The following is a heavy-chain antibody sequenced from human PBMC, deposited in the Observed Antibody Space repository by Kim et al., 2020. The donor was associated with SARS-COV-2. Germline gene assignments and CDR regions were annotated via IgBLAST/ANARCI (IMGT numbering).Heavy chain of an antibody. J-gene: IGHJ4*02. CDR2: ISSSSSTI. CDR1: GFTFSSYS. CDR3: ARAVLRSTMVRGVIINSYYFHY. Sequence: GGSLRLSCAASGFTFSSYSMNWVRQAPGKGLEWVSDISSSSSTIYYADSVKGRFTISRDNAKNTLYLQMNSLRDEDTAVYYCARAVLRSTMVRGVIINSYYFHYWGQGTLVTVSS. V-gene: IGHV3-48*02. D-gene: IGHD3-10*01.